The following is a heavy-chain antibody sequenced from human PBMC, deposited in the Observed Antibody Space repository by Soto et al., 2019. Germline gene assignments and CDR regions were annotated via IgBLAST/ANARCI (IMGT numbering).Heavy chain of an antibody. CDR2: IKQDGGQT. V-gene: IGHV3-7*01. D-gene: IGHD5-12*01. CDR1: GFTYDSYW. Sequence: GGSLRLSCAASGFTYDSYWMTWVRQAPGKGLEWVAHIKQDGGQTYYVDSVKGRFTISRDNAKTSLYLQMNSLRAEDTSVYFCARGGNGYENWPPYYYYGMDVWGQGTTVTVSS. CDR3: ARGGNGYENWPPYYYYGMDV. J-gene: IGHJ6*02.